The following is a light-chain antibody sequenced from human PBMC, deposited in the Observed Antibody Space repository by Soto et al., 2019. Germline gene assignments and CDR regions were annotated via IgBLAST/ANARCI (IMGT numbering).Light chain of an antibody. V-gene: IGKV1-39*01. CDR2: AAS. CDR1: ESIANY. Sequence: DIQMTQSPSSLSASVGDRVTITCRASESIANYLNWYQQKPGKAPNLLIYAASTLQTGVPSRFSGSGSGTDFTLTISSLQTEDLATYCCQQSYISPYTFGQGTKLDI. J-gene: IGKJ2*01. CDR3: QQSYISPYT.